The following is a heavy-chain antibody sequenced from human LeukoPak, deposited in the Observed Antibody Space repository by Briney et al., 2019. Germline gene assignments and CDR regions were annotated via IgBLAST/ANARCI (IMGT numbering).Heavy chain of an antibody. Sequence: ASVKVSCKASGYSFRNYGMHWVRQAPGQRLEWMGWINPTNEKTKYSEKFQGRVTMTADTSTSTTYMELRSLRSDDTAVYYCALIPYCTTATCYYFDYWGQGTLVTVSS. CDR2: INPTNEKT. V-gene: IGHV1-3*01. CDR3: ALIPYCTTATCYYFDY. CDR1: GYSFRNYG. D-gene: IGHD2-2*01. J-gene: IGHJ4*02.